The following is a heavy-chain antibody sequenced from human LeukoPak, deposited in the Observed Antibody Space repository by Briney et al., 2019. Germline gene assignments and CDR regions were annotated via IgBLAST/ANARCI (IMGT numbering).Heavy chain of an antibody. CDR2: IIPIFGTA. V-gene: IGHV1-69*05. D-gene: IGHD3-10*01. CDR1: GGTFSSYA. Sequence: SVKVSCKASGGTFSSYAISWVRQAPGQGLEWMGRIIPIFGTANYTQKFQGRVTITTDESTSTAYMELSSLRSEDTAVYYCARGGYGSGSYYLKSDYYYYYMDVWGKGTTVTVSS. CDR3: ARGGYGSGSYYLKSDYYYYYMDV. J-gene: IGHJ6*03.